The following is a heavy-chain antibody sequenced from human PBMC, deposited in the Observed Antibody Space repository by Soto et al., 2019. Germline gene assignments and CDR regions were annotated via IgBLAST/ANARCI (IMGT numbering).Heavy chain of an antibody. CDR3: ARVPFDP. V-gene: IGHV1-2*02. CDR2: INPNSGGT. J-gene: IGHJ5*02. Sequence: GSVKVCGKASGYHFTGHYMHWVRQAPGQGLEWMGWINPNSGGTNYAQKFQGRVTMTRDTSISTAYMELSRLRSHDTAVYYCARVPFDPWGQGTMVTGSS. CDR1: GYHFTGHY.